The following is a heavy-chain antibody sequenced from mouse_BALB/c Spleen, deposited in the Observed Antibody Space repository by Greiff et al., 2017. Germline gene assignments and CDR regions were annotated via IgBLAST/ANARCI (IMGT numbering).Heavy chain of an antibody. CDR3: TRRGIYDDYDGGAWFAY. V-gene: IGHV1-5*01. CDR1: GYTFTSYW. J-gene: IGHJ3*01. Sequence: EVQLQQSGTVLARPGASVKMSCKASGYTFTSYWMHWVKQRPGQGLEWIGAIYPGNSDTSYNQKFKGKAKLTAVTSTSTAYMELSSLTNEDSAVYYCTRRGIYDDYDGGAWFAYWGQGTLVTVSA. CDR2: IYPGNSDT. D-gene: IGHD2-4*01.